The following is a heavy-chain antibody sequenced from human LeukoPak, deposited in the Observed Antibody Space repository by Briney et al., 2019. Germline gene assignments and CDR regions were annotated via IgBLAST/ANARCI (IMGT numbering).Heavy chain of an antibody. CDR3: AKWGIGNNWDIADH. D-gene: IGHD1-1*01. J-gene: IGHJ4*02. CDR2: INHSGRT. V-gene: IGHV4-39*07. CDR1: GGSISSSSDY. Sequence: AETLSLTCTGSGGSISSSSDYWGWLRQPPGKGLEWIGEINHSGRTNYNSSLKSRVTISVDTSKNQFFLKMSSVTAADTAVYYCAKWGIGNNWDIADHWGQGTLVTVSS.